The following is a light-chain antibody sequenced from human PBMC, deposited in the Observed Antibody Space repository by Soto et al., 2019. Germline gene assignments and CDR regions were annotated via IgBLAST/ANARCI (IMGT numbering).Light chain of an antibody. CDR2: EVS. J-gene: IGLJ3*02. Sequence: QSALTQPASVSGSPGQWITISCTGTSSDVGSYNFVSWYQQQPGKAPKLMISEVSKRPSGVSNRFSGSKSGNTASLTISGLQAEDEAAYYCCSYAGSSTWVFGGGNTLTVL. CDR1: SSDVGSYNF. V-gene: IGLV2-23*02. CDR3: CSYAGSSTWV.